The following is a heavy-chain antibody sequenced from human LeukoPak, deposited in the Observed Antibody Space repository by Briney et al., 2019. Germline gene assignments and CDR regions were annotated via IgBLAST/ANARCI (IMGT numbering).Heavy chain of an antibody. J-gene: IGHJ1*01. CDR2: ITPNSGGT. CDR3: ARDMVSWGPYFHH. D-gene: IGHD6-13*01. CDR1: GYTFTGYY. V-gene: IGHV1-2*02. Sequence: ASVKVSCKASGYTFTGYYIHWVRQAPGQGLEWMGWITPNSGGTNYAQKFQGRVTMTRDTSINTAYMELNSLRSDDTAVYYCARDMVSWGPYFHHWGQGTPLTVSS.